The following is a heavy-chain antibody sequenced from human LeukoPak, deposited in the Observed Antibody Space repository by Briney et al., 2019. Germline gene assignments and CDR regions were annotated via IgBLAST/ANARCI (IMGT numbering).Heavy chain of an antibody. CDR2: INPNSGGT. D-gene: IGHD2-2*01. CDR3: ARLHCSSTSCRNWFDP. Sequence: ASVKVSRKASGYTFTGYYMHWVRQAPGQGLEWMGWINPNSGGTNYAQKFQGRVTMTRDTSISTAYMELSRLRSDDTAVYYCARLHCSSTSCRNWFDPWGQGTLVTVSS. J-gene: IGHJ5*02. V-gene: IGHV1-2*02. CDR1: GYTFTGYY.